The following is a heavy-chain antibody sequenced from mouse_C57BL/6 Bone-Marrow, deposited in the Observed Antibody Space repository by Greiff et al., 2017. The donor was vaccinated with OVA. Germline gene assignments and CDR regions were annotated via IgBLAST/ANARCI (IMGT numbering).Heavy chain of an antibody. CDR3: TRDGYPVLRYFDV. Sequence: EVHLVESGEGLVKPGGSLKLSCAASGFTFSSYAMSWVRQTPEKRLEWVAYISSGGDYIYYADTVKGRFTISSDNARNTPYLQMSSLKSEDTAMYYCTRDGYPVLRYFDVWGTGTTVTVSS. J-gene: IGHJ1*03. CDR1: GFTFSSYA. V-gene: IGHV5-9-1*02. CDR2: ISSGGDYI. D-gene: IGHD2-3*01.